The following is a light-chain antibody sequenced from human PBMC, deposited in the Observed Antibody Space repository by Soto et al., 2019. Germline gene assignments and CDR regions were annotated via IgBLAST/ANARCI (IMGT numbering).Light chain of an antibody. Sequence: QSVLTQPRSVSFSAGQSVTISCTGTSSDVGGYTYVSWYQQHPGKAPKLMIYDVSKRPSGVPDRFSGSKSGNTASLTISGLQAEDEADYYCCSYAGSYTYDFGTGTKVTVL. CDR2: DVS. CDR3: CSYAGSYTYD. V-gene: IGLV2-11*01. J-gene: IGLJ1*01. CDR1: SSDVGGYTY.